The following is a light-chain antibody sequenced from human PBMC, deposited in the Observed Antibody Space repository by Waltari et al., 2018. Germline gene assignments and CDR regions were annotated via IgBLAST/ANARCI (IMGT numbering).Light chain of an antibody. V-gene: IGKV3-15*01. CDR1: QSVSNN. J-gene: IGKJ4*01. CDR2: GAS. Sequence: EIVMTQSPATLSVSPGERATLSCRASQSVSNNLAWYQQKPGQAPRLLIYGASARPPGIPARFSGRGSGTEFTLTISSLQSEDFAVYYCMHAIEVLTFGGGTKVEIK. CDR3: MHAIEVLT.